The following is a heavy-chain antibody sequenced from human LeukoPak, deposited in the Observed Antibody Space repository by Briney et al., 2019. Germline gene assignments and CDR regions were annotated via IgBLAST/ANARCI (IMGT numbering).Heavy chain of an antibody. CDR1: GFTFSTYA. CDR3: TKSPFSGSYRFED. J-gene: IGHJ4*02. D-gene: IGHD1-26*01. V-gene: IGHV3-23*01. Sequence: GGSLRLSCVASGFTFSTYAMSWVRQAPGQGLEWVSVTSGSGVTTYYADSVKGRFSISRANSKNTLWLQMSSLRAEDTAVYFCTKSPFSGSYRFEDWGQGTLVTVSS. CDR2: TSGSGVTT.